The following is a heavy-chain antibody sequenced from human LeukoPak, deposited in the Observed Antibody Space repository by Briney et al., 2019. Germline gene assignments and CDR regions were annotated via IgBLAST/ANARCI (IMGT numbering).Heavy chain of an antibody. CDR3: ARLSWDCSGGSCYPGGFDY. CDR2: ISAYNGNT. V-gene: IGHV1-18*01. J-gene: IGHJ4*02. Sequence: ASVKVSCKASGYTFTSYGISWVRQAPGQGLEWMGWISAYNGNTNYAQKLQGRVTMTTDTSTSTAYMELRSLRSDDTAVYYCARLSWDCSGGSCYPGGFDYWGQGTLVTVSS. D-gene: IGHD2-15*01. CDR1: GYTFTSYG.